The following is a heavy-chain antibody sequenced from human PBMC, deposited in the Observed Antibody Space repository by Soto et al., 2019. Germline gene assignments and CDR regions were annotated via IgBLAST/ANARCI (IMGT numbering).Heavy chain of an antibody. V-gene: IGHV2-70*01. CDR2: IHWDADK. CDR3: ARIRLVTGSQYYSGMDV. Sequence: SGPTVVNPTQTLTLTGTFSGFSLSTSAMCLSWIRQPPGKALEWLAIIHWDADKYYSTSLKTRLTISKDTSRNQVVLTMANMDPVDTATYHCARIRLVTGSQYYSGMDVWGLGTTVTVSS. CDR1: GFSLSTSAMC. D-gene: IGHD1-26*01. J-gene: IGHJ6*02.